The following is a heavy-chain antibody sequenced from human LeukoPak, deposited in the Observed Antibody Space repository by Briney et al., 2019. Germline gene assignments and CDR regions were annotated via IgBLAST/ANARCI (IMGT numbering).Heavy chain of an antibody. CDR2: IDYSGST. CDR3: ARGKYRVDY. CDR1: GGSISSRSYY. J-gene: IGHJ4*02. D-gene: IGHD5-12*01. V-gene: IGHV4-39*07. Sequence: SETLSLTCTVSGGSISSRSYYWGWIRQPPGKGLEWIGSIDYSGSTYHNPSLKSRVTISADTSKNQFSLKLSSVTAADTAVYYCARGKYRVDYWGQGTLVTVSS.